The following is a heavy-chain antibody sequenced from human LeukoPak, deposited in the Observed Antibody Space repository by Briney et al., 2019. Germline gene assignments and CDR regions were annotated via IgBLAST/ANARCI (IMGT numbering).Heavy chain of an antibody. V-gene: IGHV3-53*01. D-gene: IGHD1-1*01. CDR3: AREGGGPLEPFDY. J-gene: IGHJ4*02. CDR2: IYSGGST. CDR1: GFTVSNSY. Sequence: GGSLRLSCAASGFTVSNSYLSWVRQAPGKGLEWVSVIYSGGSTYYADSVKGRFTISRDNSKNTLYLQMNSLRAEDTAVYYCAREGGGPLEPFDYWGQGTLVTVSS.